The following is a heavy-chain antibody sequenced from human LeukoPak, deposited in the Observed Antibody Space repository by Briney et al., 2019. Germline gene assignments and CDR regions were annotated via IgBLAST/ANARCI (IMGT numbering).Heavy chain of an antibody. CDR2: ISSSSSYI. CDR1: GFTFNSYS. J-gene: IGHJ4*02. Sequence: PGGSLRLSCADSGFTFNSYSMNWVRQAPGKGLEWVSSISSSSSYIYYADSVKGRFTISRDNAKNSLYLQMNSLRAEDTAVYYCARVRGYCSGGSCYSWYFDYWGQGTLVTVSS. CDR3: ARVRGYCSGGSCYSWYFDY. V-gene: IGHV3-21*01. D-gene: IGHD2-15*01.